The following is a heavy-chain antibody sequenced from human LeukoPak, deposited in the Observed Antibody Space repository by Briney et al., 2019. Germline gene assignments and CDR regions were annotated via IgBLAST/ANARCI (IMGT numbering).Heavy chain of an antibody. CDR2: IRSSSSTI. J-gene: IGHJ6*04. D-gene: IGHD3-10*02. CDR1: GFTFSSYS. CDR3: AELGITMIGGV. V-gene: IGHV3-48*04. Sequence: GGSLRLSCAASGFTFSSYSMNWVRQAPGKGLEWVSYIRSSSSTIYYADSVKGRLTISRDNAKNSLYLQMNSLRAEDTAVYYCAELGITMIGGVWGKGTTVTISS.